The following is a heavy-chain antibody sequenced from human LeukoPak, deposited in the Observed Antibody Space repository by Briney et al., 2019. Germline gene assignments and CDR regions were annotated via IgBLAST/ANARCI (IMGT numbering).Heavy chain of an antibody. CDR2: IWYDGSNK. CDR1: GFTFSSYG. V-gene: IGHV3-33*01. Sequence: GGSLRLSCAASGFTFSSYGMHWVRQAPGKGLEWAAVIWYDGSNKYYADSVKGRFTISRDNSKNTLYLQMNSLRAEDTAVYYCAREGRFGEFRRAPVDYWGQGTLVTVSS. CDR3: AREGRFGEFRRAPVDY. J-gene: IGHJ4*02. D-gene: IGHD3-10*01.